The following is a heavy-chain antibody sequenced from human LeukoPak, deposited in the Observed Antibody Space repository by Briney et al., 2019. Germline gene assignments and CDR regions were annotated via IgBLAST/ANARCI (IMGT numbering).Heavy chain of an antibody. CDR3: ARDYYDSSGYYRNWFDP. J-gene: IGHJ5*02. V-gene: IGHV1-2*02. CDR2: INPNSGGT. CDR1: GYTSTGYY. D-gene: IGHD3-22*01. Sequence: ASVKVSCKASGYTSTGYYMHWVRQAPGQGLEWMGWINPNSGGTNYAQKFQGRVTMTRDTSISTAYMELSRLRSDDTAVYYCARDYYDSSGYYRNWFDPWGQGTLVTVSS.